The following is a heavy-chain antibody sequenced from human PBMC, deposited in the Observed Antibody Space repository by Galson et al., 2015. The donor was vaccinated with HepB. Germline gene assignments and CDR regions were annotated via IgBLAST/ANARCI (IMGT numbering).Heavy chain of an antibody. CDR1: GFTFSSYS. V-gene: IGHV3-48*01. Sequence: SLRLSCAASGFTFSSYSMNWVRQAPGKGLEWVSYISSSSSTIYYADSVKGRFTISRDNAKNSLYLQMNSLRAEDTAVYYCAAPRPYCSGGSCYSYYYYGMDVWGQGTTVTVSS. CDR3: AAPRPYCSGGSCYSYYYYGMDV. J-gene: IGHJ6*02. D-gene: IGHD2-15*01. CDR2: ISSSSSTI.